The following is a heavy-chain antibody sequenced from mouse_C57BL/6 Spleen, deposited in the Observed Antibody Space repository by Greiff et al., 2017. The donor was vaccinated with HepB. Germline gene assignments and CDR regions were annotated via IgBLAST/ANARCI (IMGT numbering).Heavy chain of an antibody. V-gene: IGHV1-15*01. CDR3: TTYYYGSFYAMDY. CDR2: IDPETGGT. CDR1: GYTFTDYE. Sequence: QVQLQQSGPELVKPGASVKIPCKASGYTFTDYEMHWVKQTPVHGLEWIGAIDPETGGTAYNQKFKGKAILTADKSSSTAYMELRSLTSEDSAVYYCTTYYYGSFYAMDYWGQGTSVTVSS. D-gene: IGHD1-1*01. J-gene: IGHJ4*01.